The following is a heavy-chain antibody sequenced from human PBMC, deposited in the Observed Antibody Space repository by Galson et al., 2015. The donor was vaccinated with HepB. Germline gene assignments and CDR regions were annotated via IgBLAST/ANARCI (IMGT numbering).Heavy chain of an antibody. CDR1: GFPFSGSD. D-gene: IGHD4-11*01. CDR2: VRSRPNNYAT. V-gene: IGHV3-73*01. J-gene: IGHJ4*02. CDR3: TTRTTTVTTEDY. Sequence: SLRLSCAGSGFPFSGSDIHWVRQASGKGLEWVGHVRSRPNNYATEYAASVKGRFTISRDDSTNTAYLQMNSLKTEDTAVYFCTTRTTTVTTEDYWGQGTRVTVSS.